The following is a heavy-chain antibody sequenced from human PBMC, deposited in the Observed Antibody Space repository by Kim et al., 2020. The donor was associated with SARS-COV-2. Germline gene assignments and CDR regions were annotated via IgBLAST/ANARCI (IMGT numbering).Heavy chain of an antibody. J-gene: IGHJ4*02. CDR1: GFTFDDYA. CDR3: AKDIAAAAAGGFYYLDY. Sequence: GGSLRLSCAASGFTFDDYAMHWVRQAPGKGLEWVSGIGWNGVTIEYGDSVKGRFTISRDDAMNSLYLHMSSLRPEDTALYYCAKDIAAAAAGGFYYLDYWGQGTLVTVSS. V-gene: IGHV3-9*01. D-gene: IGHD6-13*01. CDR2: IGWNGVTI.